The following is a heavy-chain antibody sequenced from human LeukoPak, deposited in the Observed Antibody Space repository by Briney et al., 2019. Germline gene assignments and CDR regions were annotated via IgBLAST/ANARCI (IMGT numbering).Heavy chain of an antibody. V-gene: IGHV3-15*01. CDR2: IKSKTDGGTT. CDR1: GFTFSSYW. J-gene: IGHJ3*02. Sequence: PGGSLRLSCAASGFTFSSYWMSWVRQAPGKGLEWVGRIKSKTDGGTTDYAAPVKGRFTISRDDSKNTLYLQMNSLKTEDTAVYYCTTDSVVVPAAIPVWAFDIWGQGTMVTVSS. D-gene: IGHD2-2*02. CDR3: TTDSVVVPAAIPVWAFDI.